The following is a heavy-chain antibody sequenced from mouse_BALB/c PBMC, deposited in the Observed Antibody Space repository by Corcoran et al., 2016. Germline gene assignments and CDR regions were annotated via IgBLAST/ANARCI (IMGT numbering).Heavy chain of an antibody. Sequence: EIQLQQSGAELVRPGALVKLSCKASGFNIKDYYMHWVKQRPEQGLEWIGWIDPENGNTIYDPKFQGKASITADTSSNTAYLQLSSLTSEDTAVDYGARLGRSYCDYCGLRSTLTVCS. CDR3: ARLGRSYCDY. D-gene: IGHD1-1*02. J-gene: IGHJ2*01. CDR1: GFNIKDYY. CDR2: IDPENGNT. V-gene: IGHV14-1*02.